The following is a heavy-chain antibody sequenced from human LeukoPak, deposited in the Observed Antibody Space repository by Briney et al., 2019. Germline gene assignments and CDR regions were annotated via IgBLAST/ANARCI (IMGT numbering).Heavy chain of an antibody. Sequence: PGGSLRLSCAASGFTVSSNYMSWVRQAPGKGLEWVSVIYSGGSTYYADSVKGRFTISRDNSKNTLYLQMNSLRAEDTAVYYCAKGSRDSSGWYRDYWGQGTLVTVSS. CDR1: GFTVSSNY. D-gene: IGHD6-19*01. V-gene: IGHV3-66*01. CDR2: IYSGGST. CDR3: AKGSRDSSGWYRDY. J-gene: IGHJ4*02.